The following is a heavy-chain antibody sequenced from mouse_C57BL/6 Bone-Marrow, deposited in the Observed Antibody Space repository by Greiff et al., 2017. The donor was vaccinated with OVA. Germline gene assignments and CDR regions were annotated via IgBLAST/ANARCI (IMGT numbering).Heavy chain of an antibody. J-gene: IGHJ4*01. V-gene: IGHV2-2*01. D-gene: IGHD1-1*01. Sequence: VQGVESGPGLVQPSQSLSITCTVSGFSLTSYGVHWVRQSPGTGLEWLGVIWSGGSTDYNAAFISRLSISKDNSKSQVFFKMNSLQADDTAIYYCASPIYYYGSSYYAMDYWGQGTSVTVSS. CDR3: ASPIYYYGSSYYAMDY. CDR2: IWSGGST. CDR1: GFSLTSYG.